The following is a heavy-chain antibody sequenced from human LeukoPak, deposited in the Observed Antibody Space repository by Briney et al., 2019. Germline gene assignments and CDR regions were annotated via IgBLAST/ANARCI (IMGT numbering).Heavy chain of an antibody. Sequence: GGSLRLSXAASGFTFSDYYMSWIRQTPGKGLEWVSYIRSSGSTIYYADSVKGRFTISRDNAKNSLYLQMNSLRAEDTAVYYCARDPVTTFHYYYYYYMDVWGKGTTVTVSS. CDR3: ARDPVTTFHYYYYYYMDV. CDR1: GFTFSDYY. J-gene: IGHJ6*03. CDR2: IRSSGSTI. V-gene: IGHV3-11*04. D-gene: IGHD4-11*01.